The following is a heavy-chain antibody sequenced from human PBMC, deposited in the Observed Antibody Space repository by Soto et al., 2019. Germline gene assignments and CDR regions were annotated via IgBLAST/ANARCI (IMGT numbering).Heavy chain of an antibody. CDR3: ARDTITMVRGVSFYYYGMDV. V-gene: IGHV3-30-3*01. J-gene: IGHJ6*02. D-gene: IGHD3-10*01. CDR2: ILYDGSIE. CDR1: GFTFSTYA. Sequence: GGSLRLSCAASGFTFSTYAMNWVRQAPGKGLEWVAVILYDGSIEHYADSVKGRFTISRDNAKNSLYLQMNSLRAEDTAVYYCARDTITMVRGVSFYYYGMDVWGQGTTVTVSS.